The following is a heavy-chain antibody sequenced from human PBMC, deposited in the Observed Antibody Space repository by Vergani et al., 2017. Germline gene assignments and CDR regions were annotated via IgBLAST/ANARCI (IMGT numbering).Heavy chain of an antibody. D-gene: IGHD2-8*01. V-gene: IGHV3-21*01. Sequence: EVQMVESGGGLVKPGGSLRLSCVASGFTFSHYSMNWVRQAPGKGLEWVSSISGSSSYVFYADSVQGRFSISRDNARDSLYLQMNSLRAEDTAIYYCARGTWDCTHINCAQLGYWGQGTLVTVSS. CDR1: GFTFSHYS. CDR2: ISGSSSYV. CDR3: ARGTWDCTHINCAQLGY. J-gene: IGHJ4*02.